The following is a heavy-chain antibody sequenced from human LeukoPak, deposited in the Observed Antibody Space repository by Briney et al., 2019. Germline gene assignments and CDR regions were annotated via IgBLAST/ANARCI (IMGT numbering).Heavy chain of an antibody. Sequence: ASVKVSCKASGYTFTSYGISWVRQAPGQGLEWMGWISAYNGNTNYAQKLQGRVTMTTDTSTSTAYMELRSLRSDDTAVYYCARHRSRMVRGGDWFDPWGQRTLVTVSS. CDR3: ARHRSRMVRGGDWFDP. J-gene: IGHJ5*02. D-gene: IGHD3-10*01. V-gene: IGHV1-18*01. CDR1: GYTFTSYG. CDR2: ISAYNGNT.